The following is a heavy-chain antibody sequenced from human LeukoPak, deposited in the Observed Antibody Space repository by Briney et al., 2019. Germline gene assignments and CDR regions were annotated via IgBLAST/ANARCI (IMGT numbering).Heavy chain of an antibody. D-gene: IGHD6-19*01. CDR3: ARFALGPIAVAPYFDY. J-gene: IGHJ4*02. Sequence: GGSLRLSCAASGFTFSSYWMSWVRQAPGKGLEWVANIKQDGSEKYYVDSVKGRYTISRDNAKNSLYLQMNSLRAEDTAVYYCARFALGPIAVAPYFDYWGQGTLVTVSS. CDR2: IKQDGSEK. V-gene: IGHV3-7*01. CDR1: GFTFSSYW.